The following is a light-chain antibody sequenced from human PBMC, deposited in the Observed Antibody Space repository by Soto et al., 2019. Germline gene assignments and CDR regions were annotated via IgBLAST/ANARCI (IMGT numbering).Light chain of an antibody. Sequence: QSALTQPASVSGSPGQSITIPCTGSSSDVGGYKYVSWYQQYPGKAPRLMIYEVSNRPSGVSNRFSGSKSGNTASLTISGLQAEDAADYYCSSYTSSTTWVFGGGTKVTVL. CDR2: EVS. J-gene: IGLJ3*02. V-gene: IGLV2-14*01. CDR3: SSYTSSTTWV. CDR1: SSDVGGYKY.